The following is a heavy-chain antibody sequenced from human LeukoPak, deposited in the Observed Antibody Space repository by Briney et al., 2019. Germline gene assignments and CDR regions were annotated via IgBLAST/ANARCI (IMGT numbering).Heavy chain of an antibody. CDR1: GYSFTNYW. Sequence: GESLKISCKGSGYSFTNYWIGWVRQMPGKGLGWMGIIYPGDSDIRYSPSFQGQVTLSADKSTAYLQWSSLKASDTAMYYCARRLEWTSNFDYWGQGTLVTVSS. V-gene: IGHV5-51*01. CDR2: IYPGDSDI. CDR3: ARRLEWTSNFDY. J-gene: IGHJ4*02. D-gene: IGHD4-11*01.